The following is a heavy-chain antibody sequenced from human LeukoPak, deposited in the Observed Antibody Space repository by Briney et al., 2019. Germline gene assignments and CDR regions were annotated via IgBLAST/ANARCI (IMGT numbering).Heavy chain of an antibody. CDR3: AVDRRVVVPAARVDFDY. J-gene: IGHJ4*02. CDR2: ISGSGGST. Sequence: GGSLRLSCAASGFTFSSYAMSWVRQAPGKGLEWVSAISGSGGSTYYADSVKGRFTISRDNSKNTLYLQMNSLRAEDTAVYYCAVDRRVVVPAARVDFDYWGQGTLVTVSS. D-gene: IGHD2-2*01. CDR1: GFTFSSYA. V-gene: IGHV3-23*01.